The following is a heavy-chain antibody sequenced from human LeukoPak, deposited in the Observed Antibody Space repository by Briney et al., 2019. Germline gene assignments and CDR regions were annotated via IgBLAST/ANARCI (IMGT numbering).Heavy chain of an antibody. V-gene: IGHV3-30*18. Sequence: GGSLRLSCAASGFTFSSYDMHWVRQAPGKGLEGVALISYDGSNKYYADSVKGRFTISRDNSKNTLYLQMNSLRAEDTSVYYCAKDRHYQSNVLDYWGQGTLVTVSS. J-gene: IGHJ4*02. CDR3: AKDRHYQSNVLDY. D-gene: IGHD3-22*01. CDR1: GFTFSSYD. CDR2: ISYDGSNK.